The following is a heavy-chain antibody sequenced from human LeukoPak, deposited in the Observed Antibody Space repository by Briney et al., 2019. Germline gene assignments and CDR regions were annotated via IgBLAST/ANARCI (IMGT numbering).Heavy chain of an antibody. J-gene: IGHJ3*02. V-gene: IGHV4-39*07. D-gene: IGHD5-18*01. CDR2: IYYSGRT. Sequence: SETLFLTCTVSGGSIRSSIYYWGWIRQRPGKAPEWIGSIYYSGRTFYNPSLKSRGTILVDTSKNQFSLKLSSMTAADTAVYYCARNPGSFSYGYAAFDIWGQGAMVAVSS. CDR1: GGSIRSSIYY. CDR3: ARNPGSFSYGYAAFDI.